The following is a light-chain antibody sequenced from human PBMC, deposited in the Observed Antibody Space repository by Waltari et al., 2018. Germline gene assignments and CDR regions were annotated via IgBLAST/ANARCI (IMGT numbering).Light chain of an antibody. CDR2: DAS. CDR3: QQYDNLPYT. V-gene: IGKV1-33*01. CDR1: QDISNY. Sequence: DIQMTQSPSYLSASVGDRVTITCQASQDISNYLNWYQQKPGKAPKLLIYDASNLETGVPSRFSGSGSGTDFTFTISSLQPEDIATEYCQQYDNLPYTFGQWTKLEIK. J-gene: IGKJ2*01.